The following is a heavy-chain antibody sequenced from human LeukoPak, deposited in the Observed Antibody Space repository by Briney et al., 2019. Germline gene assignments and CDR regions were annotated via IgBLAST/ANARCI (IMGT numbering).Heavy chain of an antibody. Sequence: GGSLRLSCAASGFPFSSHVLSWVRQAPGKGLEWIAYINHNGEAIYYPDFVKGRFIISRDNAKNSLFLQMNDLRDEDTAVYCCARDYDWAFDFWGQGTRVTVSS. D-gene: IGHD3-9*01. V-gene: IGHV3-48*02. CDR2: INHNGEAI. CDR1: GFPFSSHV. CDR3: ARDYDWAFDF. J-gene: IGHJ4*02.